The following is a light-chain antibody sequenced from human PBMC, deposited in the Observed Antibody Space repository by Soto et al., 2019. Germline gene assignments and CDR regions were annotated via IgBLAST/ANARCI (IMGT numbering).Light chain of an antibody. Sequence: QSVLTQPASVSGSPGQSITTSCTGASSDVGGYNYVSWYQQHPGKAPKLMIYEVSNRPSGVSNRFSGSTSGTTASLTISGLQAEDEADYYCSSYTTSSHYVFGTGTKVTVL. J-gene: IGLJ1*01. CDR2: EVS. CDR1: SSDVGGYNY. V-gene: IGLV2-14*01. CDR3: SSYTTSSHYV.